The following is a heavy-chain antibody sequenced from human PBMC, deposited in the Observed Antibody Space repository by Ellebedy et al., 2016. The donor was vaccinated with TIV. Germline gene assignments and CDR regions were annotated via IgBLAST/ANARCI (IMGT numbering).Heavy chain of an antibody. CDR2: INYSGNT. V-gene: IGHV4-61*03. D-gene: IGHD6-19*01. CDR1: GGSISSSSYY. J-gene: IGHJ4*02. CDR3: ARESRYSSVWYEIY. Sequence: SETLSLXXTVSGGSISSSSYYWSWIRQPPGKGLEWIGDINYSGNTNYNPSLKSRVTISVDTSNNHLSLKLSSVTAADSAVYYCARESRYSSVWYEIYWGQGTLVTVSS.